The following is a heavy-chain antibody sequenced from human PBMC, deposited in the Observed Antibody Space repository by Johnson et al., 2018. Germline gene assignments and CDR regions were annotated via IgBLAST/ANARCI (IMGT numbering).Heavy chain of an antibody. CDR3: ARVWVAAVGYYYNYYMDV. Sequence: VQLVESGGGLIQPGGSLRLSCAASGFTVSSNYMSWVRQAPGKGLEWVSVIYSGGSTYYADSVKGRFTISRENSKNTLYLQMNSLRAEDTAVYYCARVWVAAVGYYYNYYMDVWGKGTTVTVSS. D-gene: IGHD6-13*01. J-gene: IGHJ6*03. CDR2: IYSGGST. CDR1: GFTVSSNY. V-gene: IGHV3-53*01.